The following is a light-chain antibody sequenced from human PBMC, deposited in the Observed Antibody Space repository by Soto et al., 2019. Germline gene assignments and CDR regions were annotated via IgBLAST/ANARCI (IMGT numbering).Light chain of an antibody. J-gene: IGLJ2*01. Sequence: QSVLTQPASVSGSPGQSITISCTGTSSDVGGYNYVSWYQQHPGKAPKLMIYEVSNRPSGVSNRFSGSKSGNTASLTISGLQAEDEAEYYCPSYTSSSTLAVFGGGTKLTVL. CDR2: EVS. CDR3: PSYTSSSTLAV. CDR1: SSDVGGYNY. V-gene: IGLV2-14*01.